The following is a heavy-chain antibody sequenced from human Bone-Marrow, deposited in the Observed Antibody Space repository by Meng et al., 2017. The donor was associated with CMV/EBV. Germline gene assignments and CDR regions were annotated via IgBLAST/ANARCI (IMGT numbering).Heavy chain of an antibody. Sequence: SETLSLTCTVSGGSISSYYWSWIRQPPGKVLEWIGYISYSGSTNYNPSLKSRVTISVDTSKNQFSLKLSSVTAADTAVYYCAREVGIVVVPAAPLGAFDIWGQGTMVTVSS. CDR1: GGSISSYY. CDR3: AREVGIVVVPAAPLGAFDI. D-gene: IGHD2-2*01. CDR2: ISYSGST. V-gene: IGHV4-59*12. J-gene: IGHJ3*02.